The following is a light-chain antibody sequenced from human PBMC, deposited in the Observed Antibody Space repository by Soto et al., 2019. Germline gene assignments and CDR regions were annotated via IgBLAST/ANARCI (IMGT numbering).Light chain of an antibody. CDR3: AAWDDSLSSNV. CDR1: SSNIGSNY. V-gene: IGLV1-47*01. CDR2: RNN. J-gene: IGLJ3*02. Sequence: QSVLTQPPSASGTPGQWVTISCSGSSSNIGSNYVYWYQQLPGTAPKLLIYRNNQRPSGVPDRFSCSKSGTSAALAISGLRSEEEADYYCAAWDDSLSSNVFGGGTKVTVL.